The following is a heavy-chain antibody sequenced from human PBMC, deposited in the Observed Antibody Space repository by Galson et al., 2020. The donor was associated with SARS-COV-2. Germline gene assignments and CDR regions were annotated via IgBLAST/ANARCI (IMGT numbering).Heavy chain of an antibody. CDR3: ARGGWESPGYYYYYMDV. J-gene: IGHJ6*03. CDR2: IIPIFGTA. D-gene: IGHD1-26*01. V-gene: IGHV1-69*01. CDR1: GGTFSSYA. Sequence: KISCKASGGTFSSYAISWVRQAPGQGLEWMGGIIPIFGTANYAQKFQGRVTINADESTSTAYMELSSLRFEDTAVYYCARGGWESPGYYYYYMDVWGKGTTVTVSS.